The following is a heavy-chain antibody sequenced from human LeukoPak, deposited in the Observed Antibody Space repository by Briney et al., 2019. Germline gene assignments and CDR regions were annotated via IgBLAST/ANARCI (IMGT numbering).Heavy chain of an antibody. Sequence: GGSLRLSCATSGFSVSNKYMNWVRQAPGKGLEWVSSISSSSYIYYADSVKGRFTISRDNAKNSLYLQMNSLRAEDTAVYYCARSKHWGQGTLVTVSS. CDR1: GFSVSNKY. CDR2: ISSSSYI. CDR3: ARSKH. J-gene: IGHJ1*01. V-gene: IGHV3-69-1*01.